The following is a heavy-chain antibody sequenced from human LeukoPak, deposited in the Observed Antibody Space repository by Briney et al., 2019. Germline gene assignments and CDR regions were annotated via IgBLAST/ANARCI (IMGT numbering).Heavy chain of an antibody. Sequence: SVKASCKASGGTFSSYAISWVRQAPGQGLEWMGGIIPIFGTANYAQKFQGRVTITTDESTSTAYMELSSLRSEDTAVYYCARFRSTARYYFDYWGQGTLVTVSS. CDR3: ARFRSTARYYFDY. J-gene: IGHJ4*02. V-gene: IGHV1-69*05. CDR2: IIPIFGTA. D-gene: IGHD6-6*01. CDR1: GGTFSSYA.